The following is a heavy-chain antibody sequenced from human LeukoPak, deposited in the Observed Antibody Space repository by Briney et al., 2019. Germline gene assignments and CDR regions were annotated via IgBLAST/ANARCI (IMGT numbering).Heavy chain of an antibody. CDR3: ARERYSRSSYDAFDM. Sequence: GGSLRLSCAASTFTFSSYSMNWVPQAPGKGLESVSSISSSSSYIYYADSVKGRFTISRDNAKNSLSLQMSSLRAEDTAVYYCARERYSRSSYDAFDMWGQGTMVTVSS. D-gene: IGHD6-6*01. J-gene: IGHJ3*02. CDR1: TFTFSSYS. V-gene: IGHV3-21*01. CDR2: ISSSSSYI.